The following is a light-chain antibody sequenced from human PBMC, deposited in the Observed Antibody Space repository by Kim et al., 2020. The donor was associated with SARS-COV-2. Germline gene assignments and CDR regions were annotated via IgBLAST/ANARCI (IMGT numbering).Light chain of an antibody. Sequence: SYELTHPPSVSVSPGQTASITCSGDKLGDKYACWYQQKPGQSPVLVIYQDSKRTSGIPERFSGSNSGNTATLTISGTQAMDVADYYCLAWDSSTGVFGGGTKLAGL. CDR1: KLGDKY. CDR3: LAWDSSTGV. V-gene: IGLV3-1*01. CDR2: QDS. J-gene: IGLJ3*02.